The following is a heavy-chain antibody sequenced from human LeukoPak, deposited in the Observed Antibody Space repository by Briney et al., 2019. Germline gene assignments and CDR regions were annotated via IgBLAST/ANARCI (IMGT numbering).Heavy chain of an antibody. Sequence: GGSLRLSCAASGFIFSNYGMSWVRQAPGKGLEWVSSISFSSTHIYYADSIQGRFTISRDNAENSLYLQMNSLRAEDTAVYYSASGHNSRSSGFYYYYMDVSGCGTTVTVYS. CDR2: ISFSSTHI. CDR3: ASGHNSRSSGFYYYYMDV. D-gene: IGHD6-6*01. V-gene: IGHV3-21*06. J-gene: IGHJ6*03. CDR1: GFIFSNYG.